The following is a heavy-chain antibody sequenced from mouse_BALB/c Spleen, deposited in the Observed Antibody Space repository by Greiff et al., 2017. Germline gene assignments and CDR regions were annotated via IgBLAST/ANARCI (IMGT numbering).Heavy chain of an antibody. V-gene: IGHV2-9*02. CDR2: IWAGGST. D-gene: IGHD1-2*01. CDR1: GFSLTSYG. J-gene: IGHJ3*01. Sequence: VKLMESGPGLVAPSQSLSITCTVSGFSLTSYGVHWVRQPPGKGLEWLGVIWAGGSTNYNSALMSRLSISKDNSKSQVFLQMNSLQTDDTAMYYCARGDGLFAYWGQGTLVTVSA. CDR3: ARGDGLFAY.